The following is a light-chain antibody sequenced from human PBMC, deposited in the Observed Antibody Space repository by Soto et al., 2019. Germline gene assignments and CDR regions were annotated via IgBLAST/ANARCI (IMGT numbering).Light chain of an antibody. CDR2: DAS. J-gene: IGKJ1*01. CDR3: QQYKSDSPT. Sequence: DIQMTQSPSTLSASVGDRVTITCRASQSISTWLAWYQQKPGKAPKLLIYDASSLESGVPSRFSGSGSGTEFTLTIISLQPDDFATYYCQQYKSDSPTFGQGTKVDIK. V-gene: IGKV1-5*01. CDR1: QSISTW.